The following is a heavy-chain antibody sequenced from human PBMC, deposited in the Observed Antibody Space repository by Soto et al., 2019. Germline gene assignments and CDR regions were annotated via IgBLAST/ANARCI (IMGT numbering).Heavy chain of an antibody. Sequence: QVQLVQSGAEVKKPGASVKVSCKASGYTFTSYGISWVRQAPGQGLEWMGWISAYNGNTNYAQKLQGRVTMTTDTSTSTAYMELRSLRSEDTAVYYCARVAAAAPYYYYYGMDVWGQGTTVTVSS. CDR2: ISAYNGNT. CDR3: ARVAAAAPYYYYYGMDV. D-gene: IGHD6-13*01. V-gene: IGHV1-18*01. CDR1: GYTFTSYG. J-gene: IGHJ6*02.